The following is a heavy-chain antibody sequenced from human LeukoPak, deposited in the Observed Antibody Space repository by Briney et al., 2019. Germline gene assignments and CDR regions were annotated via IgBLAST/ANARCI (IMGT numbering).Heavy chain of an antibody. J-gene: IGHJ6*02. CDR2: TYSGDRT. CDR1: GFTVSSNY. D-gene: IGHD1-26*01. CDR3: ARGSTGGYYGMDV. Sequence: GGSLRLSCAASGFTVSSNYMNWVRQAPGKGLEWVSVTYSGDRTYYADSVKGRFTISRDNSKNTLYLQMNSLRAEDTAVYYCARGSTGGYYGMDVWGQGTTVTVSS. V-gene: IGHV3-53*01.